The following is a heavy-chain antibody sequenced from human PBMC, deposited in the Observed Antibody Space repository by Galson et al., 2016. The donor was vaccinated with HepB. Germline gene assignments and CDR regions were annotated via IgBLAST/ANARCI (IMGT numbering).Heavy chain of an antibody. CDR3: ARERDRGRFGGWSRAGFDP. V-gene: IGHV1-18*01. Sequence: SVKVSCKAPGYTFSNYGISWVRQAPGQGLEWMGWISVYNGNTNYAQKIRGRVTLTTDTSTNTAYLELRSLRSDDTAVYYCARERDRGRFGGWSRAGFDPWGQGTLVTVS. CDR2: ISVYNGNT. D-gene: IGHD3-3*01. CDR1: GYTFSNYG. J-gene: IGHJ5*02.